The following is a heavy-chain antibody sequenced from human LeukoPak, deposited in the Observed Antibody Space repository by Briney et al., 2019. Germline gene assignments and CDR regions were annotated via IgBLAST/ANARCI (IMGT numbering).Heavy chain of an antibody. V-gene: IGHV3-23*01. D-gene: IGHD6-19*01. J-gene: IGHJ4*02. Sequence: PGGSLILSCAASGFIFSNYAMSWVRQVPGRGLEWVSTISSRGDSTYVADSVKGRFTISRDNSKNSLYLQMNTVRAEDTAVYYCVKGPRPDITVAHTVENWGQGTLVTVCS. CDR2: ISSRGDST. CDR3: VKGPRPDITVAHTVEN. CDR1: GFIFSNYA.